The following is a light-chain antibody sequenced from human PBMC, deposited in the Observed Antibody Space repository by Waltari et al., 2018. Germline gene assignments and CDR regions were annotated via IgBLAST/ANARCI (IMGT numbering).Light chain of an antibody. CDR3: TSKTGTITYV. CDR2: EVR. J-gene: IGLJ1*01. CDR1: NNDVGGYNY. Sequence: QSALTQPASVSGSPGQSITISCTGTNNDVGGYNYVSWYHQYAGKAPKLMLYEVRNRPPGVSNRFPGSKSGNTASLTISGLQAEDEADYYCTSKTGTITYVFGTGTKVTVL. V-gene: IGLV2-14*01.